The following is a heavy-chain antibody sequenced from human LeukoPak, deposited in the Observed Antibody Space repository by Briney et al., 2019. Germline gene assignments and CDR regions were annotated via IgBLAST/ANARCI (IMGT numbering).Heavy chain of an antibody. CDR1: GYTFTTYY. Sequence: ASVKVSCKTSGYTFTTYYIHWVRQAPGQGLEWLGIINPSGGTTTYAQKFQGRVTMTRDTSTSTVYMELNTLRSEDTAVYYCARGSNYYYDVTADYPRYWGLGTLVTVSS. V-gene: IGHV1-46*01. D-gene: IGHD3-22*01. CDR2: INPSGGTT. CDR3: ARGSNYYYDVTADYPRY. J-gene: IGHJ4*02.